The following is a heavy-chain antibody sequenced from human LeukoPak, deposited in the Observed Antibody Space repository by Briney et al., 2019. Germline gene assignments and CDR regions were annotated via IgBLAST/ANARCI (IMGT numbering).Heavy chain of an antibody. CDR2: IKQDGSEK. D-gene: IGHD3-3*01. Sequence: GGSLRLSCAASGFTFSSYWMSWVRQAPGKGLEWVANIKQDGSEKYYVDSVKGRFTISRDNAKNSLYLQMNSLRAEDTAVYYCAREGYDFWSGYYTGDNWFDPWGQGTLVTVSS. J-gene: IGHJ5*02. CDR1: GFTFSSYW. V-gene: IGHV3-7*01. CDR3: AREGYDFWSGYYTGDNWFDP.